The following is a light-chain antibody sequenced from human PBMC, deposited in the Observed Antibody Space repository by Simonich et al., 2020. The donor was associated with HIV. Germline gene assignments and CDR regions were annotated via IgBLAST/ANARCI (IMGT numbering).Light chain of an antibody. J-gene: IGKJ4*01. CDR1: QSISSY. Sequence: EIVLTQSPATLSLSPGERATLSCRAMQSISSYLAWYQQKPGQAPRLLIYDASNRATGIPARFSGSWSGTDFTLTISSLEPEDFVVYYCQQRSNWPLTFGGGTKVEIK. V-gene: IGKV3-11*01. CDR2: DAS. CDR3: QQRSNWPLT.